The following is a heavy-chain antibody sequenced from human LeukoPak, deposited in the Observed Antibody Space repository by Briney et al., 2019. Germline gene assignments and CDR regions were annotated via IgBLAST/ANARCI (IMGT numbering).Heavy chain of an antibody. J-gene: IGHJ4*02. CDR1: GFTFSSYA. V-gene: IGHV3-23*01. CDR2: ISGGGGAT. Sequence: GGSLRLSCAASGFTFSSYAMSWVRQAPGKGLEWVSVISGGGGATYYADSVKGRFTISRDNSKNTLYLQMNSLRAEDTAVYYCAKDGVATITYDYWGQGTLVTVSS. D-gene: IGHD5-12*01. CDR3: AKDGVATITYDY.